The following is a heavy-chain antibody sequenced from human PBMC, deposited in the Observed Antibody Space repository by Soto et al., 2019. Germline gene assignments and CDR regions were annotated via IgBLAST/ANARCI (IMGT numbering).Heavy chain of an antibody. CDR1: GGTFSSYA. J-gene: IGHJ5*02. Sequence: QVQLVQSGAEVKKPGSSVKVSCKASGGTFSSYAISWVRQAPGQGLEWMGGIIPIFGTANYAQKFQGRVTITADKSTSTAYMELSSLRSEDTAVYYGARGQGDIVVVPAAIQRGWFDPWGQGTLVTVSS. D-gene: IGHD2-2*02. CDR2: IIPIFGTA. V-gene: IGHV1-69*06. CDR3: ARGQGDIVVVPAAIQRGWFDP.